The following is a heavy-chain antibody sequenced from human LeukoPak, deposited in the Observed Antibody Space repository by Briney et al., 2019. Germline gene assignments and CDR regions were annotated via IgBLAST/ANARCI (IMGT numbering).Heavy chain of an antibody. J-gene: IGHJ4*02. CDR2: ISGSGGST. V-gene: IGHV3-23*01. CDR1: GFTFSSYA. Sequence: GGSLRLSCAASGFTFSSYAMSWVRQAPGKGLEWVSAISGSGGSTYYADSVKGRFTISRDNSKNTLYLQMNSLRAEDTAVYYCASGGDYVWGSYRTSFDYWGQGTLVTVSS. D-gene: IGHD3-16*02. CDR3: ASGGDYVWGSYRTSFDY.